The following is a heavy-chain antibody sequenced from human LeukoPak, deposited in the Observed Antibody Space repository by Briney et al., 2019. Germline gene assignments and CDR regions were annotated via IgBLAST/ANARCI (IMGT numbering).Heavy chain of an antibody. J-gene: IGHJ4*02. Sequence: AGGSLRLSCAASGFTVSSNYMSWVRQAPGKGLEWVSVIYGGGSTYYADSVKGRFTIFRDISKNTLYLQMNSLSAEDTAVYYCARGNWNYPFDYWGQGTLVTVSS. CDR2: IYGGGST. CDR3: ARGNWNYPFDY. V-gene: IGHV3-53*01. CDR1: GFTVSSNY. D-gene: IGHD1-7*01.